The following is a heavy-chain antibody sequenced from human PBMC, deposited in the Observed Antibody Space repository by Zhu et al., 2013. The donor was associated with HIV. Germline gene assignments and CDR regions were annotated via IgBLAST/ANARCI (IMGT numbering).Heavy chain of an antibody. CDR1: GYDFANYW. J-gene: IGHJ3*02. CDR3: ARHGRGSYRDYDI. CDR2: IFPSDSET. D-gene: IGHD3-16*01. Sequence: EVQLVQSGAEVKKPGESLMISCQVSGYDFANYWIGWVRQMPGKGLEWMGMIFPSDSETRYSPSFRGQVTISVDKSITTTYLQWGSLKASDSAMYYCARHGRGSYRDYDIWGQGTMVTVSS. V-gene: IGHV5-51*01.